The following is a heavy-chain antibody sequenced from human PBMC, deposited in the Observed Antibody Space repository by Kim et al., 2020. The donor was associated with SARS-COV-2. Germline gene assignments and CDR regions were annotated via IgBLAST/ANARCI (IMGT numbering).Heavy chain of an antibody. CDR1: GGSISSSSYY. CDR2: IYYSGST. D-gene: IGHD2-15*01. Sequence: SETLSLTCTVSGGSISSSSYYWGWIRQPPGKGLEWIGSIYYSGSTYYNPSLKSRVTISVDTSKNQFSLKLSSVTAADTAVYYCARHKGKIPPRTTKLYNWFDPWGQGTLVTVSS. CDR3: ARHKGKIPPRTTKLYNWFDP. V-gene: IGHV4-39*01. J-gene: IGHJ5*02.